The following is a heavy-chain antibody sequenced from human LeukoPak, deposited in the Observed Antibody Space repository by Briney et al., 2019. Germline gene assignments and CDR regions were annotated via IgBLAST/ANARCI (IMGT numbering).Heavy chain of an antibody. CDR2: MNTNTGAT. D-gene: IGHD6-19*01. J-gene: IGHJ4*02. CDR1: GYTFTGYY. CDR3: ARDRVGSGWPRPYYFEF. V-gene: IGHV1-2*02. Sequence: ASVKVSCKPSGYTFTGYYLHWLRQAPGQGLEWMGWMNTNTGATMYAQKFQDRLTLTRDTSISTGYLELTSLRSDDTALYYCARDRVGSGWPRPYYFEFWGQGTLVTVSS.